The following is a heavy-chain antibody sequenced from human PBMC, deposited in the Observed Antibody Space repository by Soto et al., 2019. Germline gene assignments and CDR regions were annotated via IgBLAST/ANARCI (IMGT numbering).Heavy chain of an antibody. CDR2: ISAYNGNT. J-gene: IGHJ5*02. CDR3: ARVNHARFYDFWSGNWFDP. Sequence: ASVKVSCKASGYTFTSYGIRWVRQAPGQGLEWMGWISAYNGNTNYAQKLQGRVTMTTDTSTSTAYMELRSLRSDDTAVYYCARVNHARFYDFWSGNWFDPWGQGTLVTVSS. D-gene: IGHD3-3*01. CDR1: GYTFTSYG. V-gene: IGHV1-18*01.